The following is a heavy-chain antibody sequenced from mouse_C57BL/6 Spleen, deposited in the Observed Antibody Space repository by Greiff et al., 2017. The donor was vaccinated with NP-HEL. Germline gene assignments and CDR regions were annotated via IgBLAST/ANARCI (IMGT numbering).Heavy chain of an antibody. CDR1: GYAFSSYW. D-gene: IGHD1-1*01. CDR3: ARGPYYYGSSFYAMDY. J-gene: IGHJ4*01. CDR2: LYPGDGDT. V-gene: IGHV1-80*01. Sequence: QVQLQQSGAELVKPGASVKISCKASGYAFSSYWMNWVKQRPGKGLEWIGQLYPGDGDTNYNGKFKGKATLTADKSSSTAYMQLSSLTSEDSAVYFCARGPYYYGSSFYAMDYWGQGTSVTVSS.